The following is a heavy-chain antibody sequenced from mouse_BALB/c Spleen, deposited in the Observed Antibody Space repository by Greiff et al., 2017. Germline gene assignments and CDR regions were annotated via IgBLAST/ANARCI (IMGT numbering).Heavy chain of an antibody. Sequence: QVQLQQSGAELMKPGASVKISCKATGYTFSSYWIEWVKQRPGHGLEWIGEILPGSGSTNYNEKFKGKATFTADTSSNTAYMQLSSLTSEDSAVYYCARGGGWLLRDYWGQGTTLTVSS. V-gene: IGHV1-9*01. J-gene: IGHJ2*01. CDR2: ILPGSGST. CDR3: ARGGGWLLRDY. CDR1: GYTFSSYW. D-gene: IGHD2-3*01.